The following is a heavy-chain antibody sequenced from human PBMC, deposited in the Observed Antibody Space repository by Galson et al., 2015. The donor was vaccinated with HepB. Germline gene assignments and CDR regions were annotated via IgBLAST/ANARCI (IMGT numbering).Heavy chain of an antibody. Sequence: SVKVSCKASGYTFTTYTMNWVRQAPGQGLEWMGWINTNTGNPTYAQGFTGRFVFSLDTSVSTAFLQISSLKTEDTAIYFCARRPTYSFDYWGQGTLVTVSS. CDR1: GYTFTTYT. CDR2: INTNTGNP. CDR3: ARRPTYSFDY. V-gene: IGHV7-4-1*02. J-gene: IGHJ4*02.